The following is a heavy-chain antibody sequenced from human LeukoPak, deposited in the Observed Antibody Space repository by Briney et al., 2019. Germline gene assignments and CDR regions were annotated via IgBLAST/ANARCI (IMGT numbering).Heavy chain of an antibody. V-gene: IGHV1-46*01. J-gene: IGHJ3*02. CDR3: ARQRQRDGYNRGIAFDI. D-gene: IGHD5-24*01. Sequence: ASVKVSCKASGYTFTSYYMHWVRQAPGQGLEWMGIINPSGGSTSYAQKFQGRVTMTRDTSTSTVYMELSSLRSEDTAVYYCARQRQRDGYNRGIAFDIWGQGTMVTVSS. CDR1: GYTFTSYY. CDR2: INPSGGST.